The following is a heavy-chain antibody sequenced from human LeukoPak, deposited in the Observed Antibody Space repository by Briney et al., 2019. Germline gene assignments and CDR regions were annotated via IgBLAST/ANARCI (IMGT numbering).Heavy chain of an antibody. CDR3: ARAPSDYYDSSGYPDY. D-gene: IGHD3-22*01. CDR1: GFTFSSYG. V-gene: IGHV3-33*01. CDR2: IWYDGSNK. J-gene: IGHJ4*02. Sequence: GSLRLSCAASGFTFSSYGMHWVRQAPGKGLEWVAVIWYDGSNKYYADSVKGRFTISRDNSKNTLYLQMNSLRAEDTAVYYCARAPSDYYDSSGYPDYWGQGTLVTVSS.